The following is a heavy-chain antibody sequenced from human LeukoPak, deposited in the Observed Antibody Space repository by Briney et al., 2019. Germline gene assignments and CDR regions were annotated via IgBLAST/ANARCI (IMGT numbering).Heavy chain of an antibody. V-gene: IGHV4-39*01. Sequence: SETLSLACTVSGGSISSSSYSWGWIRQPPGKGLEWIGSIYYSGSTYYNPSLKSRVTISVDTSKNQFSLKLSSVTAADTAVYYCARQGNIVLWFGELGNYFDYWGQGTPVTVSS. CDR1: GGSISSSSYS. D-gene: IGHD3-10*01. J-gene: IGHJ4*02. CDR2: IYYSGST. CDR3: ARQGNIVLWFGELGNYFDY.